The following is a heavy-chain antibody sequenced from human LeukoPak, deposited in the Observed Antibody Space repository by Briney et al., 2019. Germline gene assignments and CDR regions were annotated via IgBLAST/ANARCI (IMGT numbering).Heavy chain of an antibody. J-gene: IGHJ4*02. V-gene: IGHV3-7*01. CDR2: IKQDGSEE. Sequence: GGSLRLSCAASGFTFSSYWMSWVRQAPGKGLEWVANIKQDGSEEYHVDSVKGRFTISRDNAKNSLYLQMKSLRVEDTAVYFCARDRRYYEYFDAWGQGALVTVSS. D-gene: IGHD3-10*01. CDR1: GFTFSSYW. CDR3: ARDRRYYEYFDA.